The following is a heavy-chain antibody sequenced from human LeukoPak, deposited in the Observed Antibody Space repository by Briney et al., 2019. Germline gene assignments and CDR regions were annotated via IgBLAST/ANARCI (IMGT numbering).Heavy chain of an antibody. V-gene: IGHV3-23*01. CDR1: GFTFSSYA. CDR2: ISGGGGST. Sequence: GGSLRLSCAASGFTFSSYAMSWVRQAPGKGLEWVSAISGGGGSTYYADSVKGRFTISRDNSKNTLYLQMNSLRAEDTAVYYCAKRGYYDSSGYSVDYWGQGTLVTVSS. CDR3: AKRGYYDSSGYSVDY. J-gene: IGHJ4*02. D-gene: IGHD3-22*01.